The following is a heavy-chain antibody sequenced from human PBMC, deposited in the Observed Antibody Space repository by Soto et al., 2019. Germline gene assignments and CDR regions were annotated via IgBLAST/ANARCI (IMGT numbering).Heavy chain of an antibody. CDR3: ARAVYSSTWYGWFDP. CDR2: MNPSSGNT. V-gene: IGHV1-8*01. Sequence: QVQLVQSGAEVKKPGASVKISCKASGYTFTSYDINWVRQATGQGPEWMGWMNPSSGNTDYAQKFQGRVTMTRNTSIGTAYMELSSLRSEDTAIYYCARAVYSSTWYGWFDPWGQGTLVTVSS. CDR1: GYTFTSYD. J-gene: IGHJ5*02. D-gene: IGHD6-13*01.